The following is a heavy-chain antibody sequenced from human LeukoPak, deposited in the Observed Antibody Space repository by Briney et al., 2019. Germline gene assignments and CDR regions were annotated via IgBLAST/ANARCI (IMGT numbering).Heavy chain of an antibody. CDR2: LSRGGGNT. J-gene: IGHJ4*02. V-gene: IGHV3-23*01. Sequence: GGSLRLSCTDSGFNFNMFAMNWVRQAPGQGLEWVSGLSRGGGNTNYADSVKGRFTISRDKSKNMVFLQINSLRPEDTAVYYCAKEQRIRHCSEGVCMEGYYFDYWVQGSLVTVSS. CDR3: AKEQRIRHCSEGVCMEGYYFDY. D-gene: IGHD2-8*01. CDR1: GFNFNMFA.